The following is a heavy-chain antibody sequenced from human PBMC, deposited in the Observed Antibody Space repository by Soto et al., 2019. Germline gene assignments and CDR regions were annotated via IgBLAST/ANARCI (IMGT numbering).Heavy chain of an antibody. CDR1: GFTFSSYS. CDR2: ISSSSSYI. CDR3: ATDTYYYYSSGYGPFPLDY. D-gene: IGHD3-22*01. V-gene: IGHV3-21*01. J-gene: IGHJ4*02. Sequence: GGSLRLSCAASGFTFSSYSMNWVRQAPGKGLEWVSSISSSSSYIYYADSVKGRFTISRDNAKNSLYLQMNSLRAEDTAVYYCATDTYYYYSSGYGPFPLDYWGQGTLVTVSS.